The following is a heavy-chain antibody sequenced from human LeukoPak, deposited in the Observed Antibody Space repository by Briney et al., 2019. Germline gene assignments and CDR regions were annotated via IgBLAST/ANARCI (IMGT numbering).Heavy chain of an antibody. CDR3: ARQGSGYYFP. Sequence: ASVKVSCKASGGTFISYAISWVRQAPGQGLEWMGRIIPILGIANCAQKFQGRVTITADKSTSTAYMELSSLRSEDTAVYYCARQGSGYYFPWGQGTLVTVSS. CDR1: GGTFISYA. CDR2: IIPILGIA. V-gene: IGHV1-69*04. D-gene: IGHD3-22*01. J-gene: IGHJ5*02.